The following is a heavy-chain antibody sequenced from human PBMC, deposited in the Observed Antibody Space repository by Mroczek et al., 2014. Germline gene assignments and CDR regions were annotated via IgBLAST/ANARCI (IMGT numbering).Heavy chain of an antibody. V-gene: IGHV3-30*18. D-gene: IGHD2-21*01. CDR2: ISYDGSNK. J-gene: IGHJ4*02. CDR1: GFTFSSYG. CDR3: AKDARVIATTTYYFDY. Sequence: QVQLVQSGGGVVQPGRSLRLSCAASGFTFSSYGMHWVRQAPGKGLEWVAVISYDGSNKYYADSVKGRFTISRDNSKNTLYLQINSLRAEDTAVYYCAKDARVIATTTYYFDYWGQGTLVT.